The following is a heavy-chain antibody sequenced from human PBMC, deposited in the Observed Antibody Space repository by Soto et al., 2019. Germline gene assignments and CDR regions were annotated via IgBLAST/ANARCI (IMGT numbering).Heavy chain of an antibody. Sequence: QVQLVQSGAEVKKPGSSVKVSCKASGGTFSSFLISWLRQAPGQGLEWMGGIIPMFGTVDYAQNFKSRVTITADKSTTTAYMELSSLRSEDTAMYYCARNRGDYGDYFDNWGQGTLVTVSS. D-gene: IGHD4-17*01. CDR1: GGTFSSFL. CDR3: ARNRGDYGDYFDN. J-gene: IGHJ4*02. CDR2: IIPMFGTV. V-gene: IGHV1-69*06.